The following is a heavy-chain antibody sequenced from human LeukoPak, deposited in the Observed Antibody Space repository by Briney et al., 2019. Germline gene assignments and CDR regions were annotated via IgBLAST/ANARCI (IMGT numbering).Heavy chain of an antibody. Sequence: PSETLSLTCTVSGGSISSYYWSWIRQPAGEGLEWIGRIYTSGSTNYNPSLKSRVTMSVDTSKNQFSLKLSSVTAADTAVYYCARVDYDSSGYPFFDYWGQGTLVTVSS. CDR1: GGSISSYY. J-gene: IGHJ4*02. CDR3: ARVDYDSSGYPFFDY. D-gene: IGHD3-22*01. V-gene: IGHV4-4*07. CDR2: IYTSGST.